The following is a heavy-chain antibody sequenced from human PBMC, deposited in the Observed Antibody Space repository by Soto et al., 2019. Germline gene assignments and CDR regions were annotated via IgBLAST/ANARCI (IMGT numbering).Heavy chain of an antibody. D-gene: IGHD3-16*02. CDR3: ARGLEAGYRRIVRKAHFVIDY. V-gene: IGHV4-34*02. CDR2: ITHSGGT. Sequence: QVQLQQWGAGLLKPSETLCLTCAVSGGSFSDYSWSWIRQPPGKGLEWIGEITHSGGTNYNPSLKSRLTMSIDTSRRQFSLKLNTVTAADTAVYYCARGLEAGYRRIVRKAHFVIDYWGQGSLVTVSS. CDR1: GGSFSDYS. J-gene: IGHJ4*02.